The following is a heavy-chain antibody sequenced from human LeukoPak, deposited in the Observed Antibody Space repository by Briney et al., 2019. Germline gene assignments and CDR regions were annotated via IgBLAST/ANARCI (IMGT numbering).Heavy chain of an antibody. Sequence: PSETLSLTCTVSGASVSSFSWSWIRQPPGKGLEWIGYMYYSDRTNYNPSLKSRATISVDPSNRQISLSLTSVTAADTAFYYCARTRAPYGYYLKYFDHRGQGVLVNVSS. CDR1: GASVSSFS. D-gene: IGHD4-17*01. CDR3: ARTRAPYGYYLKYFDH. J-gene: IGHJ4*02. CDR2: MYYSDRT. V-gene: IGHV4-59*02.